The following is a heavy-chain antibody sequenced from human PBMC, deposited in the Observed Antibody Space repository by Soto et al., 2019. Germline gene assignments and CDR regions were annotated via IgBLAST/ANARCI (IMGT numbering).Heavy chain of an antibody. CDR3: ARGREDHVDHHFGHLFDS. Sequence: SETLSLTCTVSGDSIRDSFWSWVRQPPGKGLEWIGLVHHTGNTNYSPSLETRVTMLIDASANHFSLTLTSVTPADAAIYYCARGREDHVDHHFGHLFDSWGQGTLVTVSS. V-gene: IGHV4-59*01. CDR1: GDSIRDSF. J-gene: IGHJ4*02. CDR2: VHHTGNT. D-gene: IGHD3-10*01.